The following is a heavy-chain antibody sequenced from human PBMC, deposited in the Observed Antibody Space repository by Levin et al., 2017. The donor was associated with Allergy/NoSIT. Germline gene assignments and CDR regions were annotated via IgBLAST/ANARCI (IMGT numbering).Heavy chain of an antibody. Sequence: PGESLKISCAASGFTFSSYSMNWVRQAPGKGLEWVSSISSSSSYIYYADSVKGRFTISRDNAKNSLYLQMNSLRAEDTAVYYCARGKADIVATIEHYWGQGTLVTVSS. D-gene: IGHD5-12*01. V-gene: IGHV3-21*01. CDR3: ARGKADIVATIEHY. CDR1: GFTFSSYS. J-gene: IGHJ4*02. CDR2: ISSSSSYI.